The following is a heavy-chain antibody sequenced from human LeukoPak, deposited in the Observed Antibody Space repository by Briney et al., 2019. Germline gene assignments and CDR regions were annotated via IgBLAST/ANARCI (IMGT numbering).Heavy chain of an antibody. V-gene: IGHV1-2*02. D-gene: IGHD3-22*01. J-gene: IGHJ4*02. CDR1: GYTFTGYY. CDR2: INPNSGGT. CDR3: ARGGDYYDSSGYLIIDY. Sequence: ASVKVSCKASGYTFTGYYMHWVRQAPGQGLEWMGWINPNSGGTNYAQKFQGRVTMTRDTSISTAYMELRRLRSDDTAVYYCARGGDYYDSSGYLIIDYWGQGTLVTVSS.